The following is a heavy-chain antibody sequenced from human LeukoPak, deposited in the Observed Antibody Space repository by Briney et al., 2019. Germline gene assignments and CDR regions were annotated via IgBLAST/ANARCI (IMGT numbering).Heavy chain of an antibody. CDR3: AKESGKFDY. V-gene: IGHV3-43*02. CDR1: GLNSDDSA. Sequence: GGSLRLSCVASGLNSDDSAMHWVRQAPGKGLEWVSLISADGGSTFSADSVKGRFSISRDNSKNSLYLQMNSLRSEDTAMYYCAKESGKFDYWGQGTLVAVSS. J-gene: IGHJ4*02. CDR2: ISADGGST.